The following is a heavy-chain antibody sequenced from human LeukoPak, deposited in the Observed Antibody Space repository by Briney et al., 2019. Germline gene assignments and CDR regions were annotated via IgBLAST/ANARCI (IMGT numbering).Heavy chain of an antibody. CDR2: ISYDGSNK. J-gene: IGHJ4*02. CDR1: GFTFSSYA. CDR3: ARLPGYYDSNGYFY. Sequence: GGSLRLSCAASGFTFSSYAMHWVRQAPGKGLEWVAVISYDGSNKYYADSVKGRFTISRDNSKNTLYLQMNSLRAEDTAVYYCARLPGYYDSNGYFYWGQGTLVTVSS. V-gene: IGHV3-30-3*01. D-gene: IGHD3-22*01.